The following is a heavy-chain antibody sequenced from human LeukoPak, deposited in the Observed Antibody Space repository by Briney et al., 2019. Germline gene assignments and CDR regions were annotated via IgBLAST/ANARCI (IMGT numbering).Heavy chain of an antibody. CDR2: MNPNSGNT. D-gene: IGHD3-16*01. V-gene: IGHV1-8*01. CDR1: GYTFTSYD. J-gene: IGHJ3*02. CDR3: ASLPIMITFGGVNAFDI. Sequence: ASVKVSCKASGYTFTSYDINWVRQATGQGLEWMGWMNPNSGNTGYAQKFQGRVTMTRNTSISTAYMELSSLRSEDTAVYYCASLPIMITFGGVNAFDIWGQGTMVTVSS.